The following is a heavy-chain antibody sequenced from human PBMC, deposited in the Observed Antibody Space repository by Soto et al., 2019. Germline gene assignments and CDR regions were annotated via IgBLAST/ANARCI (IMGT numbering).Heavy chain of an antibody. CDR2: ISGSGRST. D-gene: IGHD4-17*01. J-gene: IGHJ5*02. CDR1: GFTFSSYA. CDR3: AKPWNYGDPENWFDP. V-gene: IGHV3-23*01. Sequence: EVQLLESGGGLVQPGGSLRVSCAASGFTFSSYAMSWVRQAPGEGLEWVLTISGSGRSTYYADSVKGRFTISRDNSKNTVYLQMNSLRAEDTAIYYCAKPWNYGDPENWFDPWGQGTLVTVSS.